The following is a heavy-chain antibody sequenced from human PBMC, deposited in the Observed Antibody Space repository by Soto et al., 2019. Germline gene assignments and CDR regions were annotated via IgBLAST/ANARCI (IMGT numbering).Heavy chain of an antibody. D-gene: IGHD3-3*01. Sequence: GGSLRLSCAASGFTFSDYYMSWIRQAPGKGLEWVSYISSSGSTIYYADSVKGRFTISRDNAKNSLYLQMNSLRAEDTAVYYCARAPIPNYDFWSGYYSSPRPDWFDPWGQGTLVTVSS. J-gene: IGHJ5*02. CDR3: ARAPIPNYDFWSGYYSSPRPDWFDP. V-gene: IGHV3-11*01. CDR1: GFTFSDYY. CDR2: ISSSGSTI.